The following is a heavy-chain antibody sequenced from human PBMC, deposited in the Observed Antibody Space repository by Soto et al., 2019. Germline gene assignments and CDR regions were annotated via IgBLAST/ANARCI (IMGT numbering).Heavy chain of an antibody. J-gene: IGHJ4*02. V-gene: IGHV4-31*03. CDR1: GGSISSGGYY. D-gene: IGHD2-21*02. Sequence: QVQLQESGPGLVKPSQTLSLTCTVSGGSISSGGYYWSWIRQHPGKGLEWIGYIYYSGSTYYNPSLKSRVTISVDTSKNQFSLKLSSVTAADTAMYYCASLLAYCGGDCYSGFDYWGQGTLVTVSS. CDR3: ASLLAYCGGDCYSGFDY. CDR2: IYYSGST.